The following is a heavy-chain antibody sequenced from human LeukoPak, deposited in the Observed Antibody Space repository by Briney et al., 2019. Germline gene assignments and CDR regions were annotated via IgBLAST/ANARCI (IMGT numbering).Heavy chain of an antibody. CDR3: AKMNYYGSGSYSPFDY. CDR2: ITTAGDKK. D-gene: IGHD3-10*01. V-gene: IGHV3-23*01. Sequence: GGSLRRSCAASGFTVSSNYMSWVRHPPGQGLEWVAGITTAGDKKVYADSVKGRFTISRDNSKNTLYLQMNSLRAEDTAVYYCAKMNYYGSGSYSPFDYWGQGTLVTVSS. J-gene: IGHJ4*02. CDR1: GFTVSSNY.